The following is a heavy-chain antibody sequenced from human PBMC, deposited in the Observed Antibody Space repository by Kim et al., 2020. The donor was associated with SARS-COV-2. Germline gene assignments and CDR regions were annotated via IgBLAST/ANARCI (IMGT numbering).Heavy chain of an antibody. V-gene: IGHV1-18*01. J-gene: IGHJ6*02. CDR1: GYTFTSYG. CDR2: ISAYNGNT. Sequence: ASVKVSCKASGYTFTSYGISWVRQAPGQGLEWMGWISAYNGNTNYAQKLQGRVTMTTDTSTSTAYMELRSLRSDDTAVYYCARDYGYCSSTSCYNASPYYGMDVWGQGTTVTVSS. D-gene: IGHD2-2*03. CDR3: ARDYGYCSSTSCYNASPYYGMDV.